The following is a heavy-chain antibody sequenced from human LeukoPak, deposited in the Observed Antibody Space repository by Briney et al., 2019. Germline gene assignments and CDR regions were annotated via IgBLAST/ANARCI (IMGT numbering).Heavy chain of an antibody. Sequence: SETLSLTCTVSGGSISSSSYYWGWIRQPPGKGLEWIGSIYYSGSTYYNPSLKSRVSISVDTSKNQFSLKLNSVTAADTAVYYCARARETQFDYWGQGTLVTVSS. CDR2: IYYSGST. V-gene: IGHV4-39*07. CDR3: ARARETQFDY. CDR1: GGSISSSSYY. J-gene: IGHJ4*02. D-gene: IGHD1-26*01.